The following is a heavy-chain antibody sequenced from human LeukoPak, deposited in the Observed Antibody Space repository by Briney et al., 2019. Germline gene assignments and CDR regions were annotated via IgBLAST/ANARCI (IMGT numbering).Heavy chain of an antibody. V-gene: IGHV3-48*03. D-gene: IGHD6-13*01. CDR1: GFTFSSYV. CDR2: ISGSGITI. Sequence: GGSLRLSCAASGFTFSSYVVNWVRQAPGKGLEWVSYISGSGITIYYADSVKGRFTMSRDNAKNSLYLQMNSLRAEDTAVYYCAREAESSSWYYFDYWGQGTLVTVSS. CDR3: AREAESSSWYYFDY. J-gene: IGHJ4*02.